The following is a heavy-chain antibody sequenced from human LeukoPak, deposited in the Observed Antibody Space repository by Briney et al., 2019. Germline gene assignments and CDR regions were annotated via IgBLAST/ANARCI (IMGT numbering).Heavy chain of an antibody. CDR2: IYYSGST. D-gene: IGHD3-9*01. V-gene: IGHV4-39*07. CDR1: GGSISSSNYY. CDR3: ARATGDILTGYYSGDFDY. Sequence: SETLSLTCTVSGGSISSSNYYWGWIRQPPGKGLEWIGSIYYSGSTYYNPSLKSRVTISVDTSKNQFSLKLSSVTAADTAVYYCARATGDILTGYYSGDFDYWGQGTLVTVSS. J-gene: IGHJ4*02.